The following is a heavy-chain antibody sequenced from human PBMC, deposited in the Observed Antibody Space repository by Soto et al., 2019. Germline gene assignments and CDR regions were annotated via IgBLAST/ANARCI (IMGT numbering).Heavy chain of an antibody. D-gene: IGHD3-10*01. CDR3: APMRRGYNTDYYHYMDG. J-gene: IGHJ6*03. V-gene: IGHV1-18*01. CDR1: GYTFTSHG. CDR2: ISAHNGDT. Sequence: QVQLVQSGGEVKKPEASVKVSCKASGYTFTSHGISWVRQAPGQGPEWMGWISAHNGDTNYAQKLQGRVTVTTDTSTSTAYMEVRSLRSEDTAVYYCAPMRRGYNTDYYHYMDGWGKGNTVTVSS.